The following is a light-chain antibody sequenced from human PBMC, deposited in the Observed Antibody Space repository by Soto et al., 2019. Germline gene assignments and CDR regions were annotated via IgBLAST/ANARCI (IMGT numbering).Light chain of an antibody. J-gene: IGLJ1*01. CDR1: SSPVGSYDF. Sequence: QSALTQPASVSGSPGQSITISCTRSSSPVGSYDFVSWYQQHPGKAPKVLIYEVTKRPSGVSNRFSGSKSGNTASLTISGLQADDEADYYCCADAGSSRYVFGTGTQLTVL. CDR2: EVT. V-gene: IGLV2-23*02. CDR3: CADAGSSRYV.